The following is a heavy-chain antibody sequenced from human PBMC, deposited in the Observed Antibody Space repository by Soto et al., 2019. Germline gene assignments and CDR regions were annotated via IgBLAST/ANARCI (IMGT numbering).Heavy chain of an antibody. V-gene: IGHV3-72*01. CDR3: IRPMTGTTRGFAY. CDR1: GFTFSDHY. J-gene: IGHJ4*02. Sequence: EVQLVESGGGLVQPGGSLRLSCAVSGFTFSDHYMDWVRQAPGKGLEWVGRSRNKANSYTTEYAASVKGRFTISRDDSENSLDLQMDSLKTEDTAVYFCIRPMTGTTRGFAYWGQGTLVTVS. D-gene: IGHD1-1*01. CDR2: SRNKANSYTT.